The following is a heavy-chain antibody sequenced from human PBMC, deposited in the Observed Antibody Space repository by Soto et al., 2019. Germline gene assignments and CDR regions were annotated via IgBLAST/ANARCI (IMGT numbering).Heavy chain of an antibody. CDR3: ARDRRDGSERYFDF. CDR1: GVSITSYF. J-gene: IGHJ4*02. CDR2: ISFSGAT. Sequence: PSETLSLTCTVSGVSITSYFWSWIRQTPGKGLDWIGSISFSGATYSNPSLKGRAALSVDTSENHLSLTLTSVTSADTAVYFCARDRRDGSERYFDFWGQGTQVTVSS. D-gene: IGHD3-9*01. V-gene: IGHV4-59*01.